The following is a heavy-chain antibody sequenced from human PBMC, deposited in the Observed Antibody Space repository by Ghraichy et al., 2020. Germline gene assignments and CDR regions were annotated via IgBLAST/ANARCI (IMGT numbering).Heavy chain of an antibody. CDR2: ISSSSSYT. D-gene: IGHD2-15*01. CDR3: ARDKRCSGGSCYSTFDP. CDR1: GFTFSDYY. V-gene: IGHV3-11*06. J-gene: IGHJ5*02. Sequence: GAPRLSCAASGFTFSDYYMSWIRQAPGKGLEWVSYISSSSSYTNYADSVKGRFTISRDNAKNSLYLQMNSLRAEDTAVYYCARDKRCSGGSCYSTFDPWGQGTLVTVSS.